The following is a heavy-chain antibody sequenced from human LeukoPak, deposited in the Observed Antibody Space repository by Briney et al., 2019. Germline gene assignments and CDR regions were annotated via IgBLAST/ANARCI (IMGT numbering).Heavy chain of an antibody. CDR1: GFIVNYNY. CDR2: IYSGGST. CDR3: ARVKVGITYWFDP. J-gene: IGHJ5*02. D-gene: IGHD1-26*01. Sequence: GGSLRLSCAASGFIVNYNYMSWVRQAPGKGLEWVSVIYSGGSTYYADSVKGRFTISRDNSKNMIYLQMKSLRVEDTAVYYCARVKVGITYWFDPWGQGTLVTVSS. V-gene: IGHV3-66*01.